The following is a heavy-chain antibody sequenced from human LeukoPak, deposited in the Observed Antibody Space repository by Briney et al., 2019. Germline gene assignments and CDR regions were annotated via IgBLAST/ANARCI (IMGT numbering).Heavy chain of an antibody. Sequence: PSETLPLTCTVSGGSISSGSYYWSWIRQPAGKGLEWIGRIYTSGSTNYNPSLKSRVTISVDTSKNQFSLKLSSVTAADTAVYYCARFSYDYVWGSYLQEPDYWGQGTLVTVSS. CDR1: GGSISSGSYY. J-gene: IGHJ4*02. CDR3: ARFSYDYVWGSYLQEPDY. CDR2: IYTSGST. V-gene: IGHV4-61*02. D-gene: IGHD3-16*02.